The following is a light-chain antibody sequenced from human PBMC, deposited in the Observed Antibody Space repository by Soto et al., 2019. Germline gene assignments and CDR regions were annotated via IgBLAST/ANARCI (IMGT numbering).Light chain of an antibody. CDR3: PQYNNWPYT. CDR2: DAS. Sequence: EIVMTQSPATLSVSPGERAALSCRASQSVSSNFAWYRQKPGQAPRLLIYDASTRATGVPARFSGGGSGTDFTLTISSLQSEDFAVYYCPQYNNWPYTFGQGTKLEIK. V-gene: IGKV3-15*01. J-gene: IGKJ2*01. CDR1: QSVSSN.